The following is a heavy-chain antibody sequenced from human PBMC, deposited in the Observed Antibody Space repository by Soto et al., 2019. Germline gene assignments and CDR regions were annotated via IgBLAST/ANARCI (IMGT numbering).Heavy chain of an antibody. CDR3: ARAAPVRVKGYYFDY. D-gene: IGHD4-17*01. V-gene: IGHV4-59*12. Sequence: PSETMSLTCTVSSGFSSTYYGTWIRQPPGKGLEYIGYIYNTGNTNYNPSLKSRGARSVATSRNQCSRRWRPVSAADTAIYYCARAAPVRVKGYYFDYWGQGTLVTVSS. J-gene: IGHJ4*02. CDR2: IYNTGNT. CDR1: SGFSSTYY.